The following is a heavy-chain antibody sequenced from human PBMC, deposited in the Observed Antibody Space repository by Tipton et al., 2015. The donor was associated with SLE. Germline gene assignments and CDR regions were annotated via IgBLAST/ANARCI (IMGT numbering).Heavy chain of an antibody. J-gene: IGHJ6*02. CDR1: GFTFSTYA. V-gene: IGHV3-30*04. Sequence: RSLRLSCAASGFTFSTYAMHWVRQAPGKGLAWVALISYDGSNKYYADSVKGRFTISRDNSKNTLYLQMNSLRAEDTAVYYCARVLGSYYGMDVWGQGTTVTVSS. CDR3: ARVLGSYYGMDV. CDR2: ISYDGSNK.